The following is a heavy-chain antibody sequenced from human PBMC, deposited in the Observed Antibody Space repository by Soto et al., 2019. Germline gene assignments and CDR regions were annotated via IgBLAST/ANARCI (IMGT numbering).Heavy chain of an antibody. Sequence: GGSLRLSCAASGFTFRSSPMTWVRQAPGKGLDWVSAIDSSGGATYYADSVKGRFTISRDNSKNTLYLQMSSLRVEDTAVYYCAKNPTDFWGQGTLVTVSS. CDR2: IDSSGGAT. V-gene: IGHV3-23*01. CDR1: GFTFRSSP. J-gene: IGHJ4*02. CDR3: AKNPTDF.